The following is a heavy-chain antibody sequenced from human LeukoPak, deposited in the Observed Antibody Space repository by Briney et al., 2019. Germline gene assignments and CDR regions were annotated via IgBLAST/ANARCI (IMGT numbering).Heavy chain of an antibody. CDR3: VRVANVVPAALGYFDY. V-gene: IGHV4-31*03. CDR2: IYYSGST. Sequence: SQTLSLTCTVSGGSISSGGYYWSWIRQHPGKGLEWIGYIYYSGSTYYNPSLKSRVTISVDTSKNQFSLKLSSVTAADTAVYYCVRVANVVPAALGYFDYWGQGTLVTVSS. D-gene: IGHD2-2*01. CDR1: GGSISSGGYY. J-gene: IGHJ4*02.